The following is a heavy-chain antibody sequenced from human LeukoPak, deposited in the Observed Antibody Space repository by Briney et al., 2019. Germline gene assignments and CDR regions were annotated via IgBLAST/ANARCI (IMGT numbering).Heavy chain of an antibody. V-gene: IGHV3-7*01. CDR3: ARNWAVTPRYFDL. Sequence: GGSLRLSCAASGFTFSSYWMSWVRQAPGKGLEWVANIKPDGSDKYYVDSVKGRFTISRDNAKNSLYLQMNSLRAEDTAVYYCARNWAVTPRYFDLWGRGTLVTVSS. J-gene: IGHJ2*01. CDR2: IKPDGSDK. CDR1: GFTFSSYW. D-gene: IGHD4-17*01.